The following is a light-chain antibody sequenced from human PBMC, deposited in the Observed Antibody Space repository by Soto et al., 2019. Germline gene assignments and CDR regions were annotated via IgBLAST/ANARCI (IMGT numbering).Light chain of an antibody. CDR3: QSYDNSLGAWV. J-gene: IGLJ3*02. CDR2: DNS. CDR1: SSNIGAGYD. V-gene: IGLV1-40*01. Sequence: QSVLTQPPSVSGAPGQRVTISCTGSSSNIGAGYDVHWYQQLPGTAPKLLIYDNSNRPSGVPDRFSGSKSGTSASLAITGLQAEDEADYFCQSYDNSLGAWVFGGRTKLTVL.